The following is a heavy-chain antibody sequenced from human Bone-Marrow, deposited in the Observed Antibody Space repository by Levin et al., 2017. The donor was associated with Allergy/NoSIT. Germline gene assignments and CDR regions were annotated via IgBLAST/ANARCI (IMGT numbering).Heavy chain of an antibody. Sequence: RASETLSLTCTVSGGSINGSSYFWGWIRQPPGKGLEWIGSTYHTGSTYYNPSLKSRVTIPVDTSKNQFSLKLRSVTVADSALYYCARGYYYGAGEIYGLDVWGQGTTVTVSS. D-gene: IGHD3-10*01. CDR3: ARGYYYGAGEIYGLDV. CDR2: TYHTGST. CDR1: GGSINGSSYF. J-gene: IGHJ6*02. V-gene: IGHV4-39*07.